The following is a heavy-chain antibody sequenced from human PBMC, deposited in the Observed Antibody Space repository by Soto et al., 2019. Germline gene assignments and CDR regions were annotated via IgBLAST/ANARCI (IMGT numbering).Heavy chain of an antibody. CDR3: AKDRGGSSSLFPYYYYGMDV. CDR1: GFTFSSYG. CDR2: ISYDGSNK. V-gene: IGHV3-30*18. Sequence: GGSLRLSCAASGFTFSSYGMHWVRQAPCKGLEWVAVISYDGSNKYYADSVKGRFTISRDNSKNTLYLQMNSLRAEDTAVYYCAKDRGGSSSLFPYYYYGMDVWGQGTTVTVSS. J-gene: IGHJ6*02. D-gene: IGHD6-6*01.